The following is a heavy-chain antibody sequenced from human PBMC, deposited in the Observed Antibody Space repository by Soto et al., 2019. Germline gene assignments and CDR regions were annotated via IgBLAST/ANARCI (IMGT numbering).Heavy chain of an antibody. Sequence: GASVKVSCKASGYTFTSYYMHWVRQAPGQGLEWMGIINPSGGSTSYAQKFQGRVTMTRDTSTSTVYMELSSLRSDDTAVYYCARQTTFLCGMDVWGQGTTVTVSS. CDR3: ARQTTFLCGMDV. V-gene: IGHV1-46*01. D-gene: IGHD2-21*01. CDR1: GYTFTSYY. CDR2: INPSGGST. J-gene: IGHJ6*02.